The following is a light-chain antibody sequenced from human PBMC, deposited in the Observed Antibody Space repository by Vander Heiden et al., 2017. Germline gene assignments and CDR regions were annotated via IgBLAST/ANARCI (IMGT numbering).Light chain of an antibody. CDR3: LHHNNYPHT. V-gene: IGKV1-17*01. J-gene: IGKJ1*01. Sequence: IQMTQSPSSLSASVGDRVTITCRAGQGIVNDLAWYHQKPGKAPRLLIYAASSLQSGVPSNFSGRGSATLFTLTTSSLQPEDFATYYCLHHNNYPHTFGQGTKVE. CDR2: AAS. CDR1: QGIVND.